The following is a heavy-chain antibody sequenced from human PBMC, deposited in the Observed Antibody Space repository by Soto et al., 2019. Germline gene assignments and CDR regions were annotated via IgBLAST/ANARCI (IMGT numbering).Heavy chain of an antibody. D-gene: IGHD5-18*01. V-gene: IGHV3-23*01. Sequence: GGSLRLSCAASGFTFSSYAMSWVRQAPGKGLEWVSAISGSGGSTYYADSVKGRFTISRDNSKNTLYLQMNSLRAEDTAVYYCAKRFGTLSTAMVMVDAFDIWGQGTMVTVSS. CDR3: AKRFGTLSTAMVMVDAFDI. J-gene: IGHJ3*02. CDR1: GFTFSSYA. CDR2: ISGSGGST.